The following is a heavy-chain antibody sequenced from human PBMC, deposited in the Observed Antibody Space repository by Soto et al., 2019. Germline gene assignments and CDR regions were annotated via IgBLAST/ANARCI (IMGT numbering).Heavy chain of an antibody. V-gene: IGHV2-5*02. J-gene: IGHJ4*02. CDR3: AHRPSYCSGGSCYSGFDY. Sequence: QITLKESGPTLVKPTQTLTLTCTFSGFSLSTSGVGVGWIRQPPGKALEWLALIYWDDDKRYSPSLKSRLTITKVTSKNQVVLTMTNMDPVDTATYYCAHRPSYCSGGSCYSGFDYWGQGTLVTVSS. CDR1: GFSLSTSGVG. CDR2: IYWDDDK. D-gene: IGHD2-15*01.